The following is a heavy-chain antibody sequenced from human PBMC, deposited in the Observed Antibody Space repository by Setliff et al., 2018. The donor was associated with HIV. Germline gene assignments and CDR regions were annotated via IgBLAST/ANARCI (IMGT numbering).Heavy chain of an antibody. CDR3: VRPSFGIGGGSMFDS. CDR2: VYHGGTT. D-gene: IGHD3-3*01. CDR1: GYSISTAYY. J-gene: IGHJ4*02. Sequence: PSETLSLTCAVSGYSISTAYYWGWIRQPPGKGLEWIGSVYHGGTTYYNPSLKSRVTLSVGTSKRQFFLNLSSATTADTAMYYCVRPSFGIGGGSMFDSWGQGSVVTVSS. V-gene: IGHV4-38-2*01.